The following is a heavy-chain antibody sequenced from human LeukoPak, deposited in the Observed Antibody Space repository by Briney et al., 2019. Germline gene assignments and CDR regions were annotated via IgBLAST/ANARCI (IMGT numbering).Heavy chain of an antibody. V-gene: IGHV4-34*01. CDR2: INHSGST. J-gene: IGHJ4*02. CDR1: GGSFSGYY. CDR3: ARGRARRYTY. Sequence: PSETLSLTCAVYGGSFSGYYWSWIRQPPGKGLEWIGEINHSGSTNYNPSLKSRVTISVDTSKNQFSLKLSSVTAADTAVYYCARGRARRYTYWGQGTLVTVSS. D-gene: IGHD6-6*01.